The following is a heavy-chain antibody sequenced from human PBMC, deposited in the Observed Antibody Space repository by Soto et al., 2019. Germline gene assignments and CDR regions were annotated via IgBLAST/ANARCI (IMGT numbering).Heavy chain of an antibody. J-gene: IGHJ4*02. V-gene: IGHV3-23*01. D-gene: IGHD6-13*01. Sequence: EVQLLESGGGLVQPGGSLRLSCAASGFTFSSYAMRWVRQAPGKGLEWVSAISGSGGSTYYADSVKGRFTISRDNSKNPLYLQMNSLRAEDTDVYYCAKAPGVQQMVRLFDDWGQGTLVTVSS. CDR2: ISGSGGST. CDR1: GFTFSSYA. CDR3: AKAPGVQQMVRLFDD.